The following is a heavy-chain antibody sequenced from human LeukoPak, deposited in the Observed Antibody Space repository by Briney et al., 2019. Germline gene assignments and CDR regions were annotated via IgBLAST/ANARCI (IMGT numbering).Heavy chain of an antibody. Sequence: SETLSLTCTVSGGSISSYYWSWIRQPPGKGLEWIGYIYYSGSTNYNPSLNSRVTISVDTSKNQFSLKLSSVTAADTAIYYCARTHSSTWYAPLGYWGQGALVTVSS. V-gene: IGHV4-59*01. J-gene: IGHJ4*02. D-gene: IGHD6-13*01. CDR3: ARTHSSTWYAPLGY. CDR2: IYYSGST. CDR1: GGSISSYY.